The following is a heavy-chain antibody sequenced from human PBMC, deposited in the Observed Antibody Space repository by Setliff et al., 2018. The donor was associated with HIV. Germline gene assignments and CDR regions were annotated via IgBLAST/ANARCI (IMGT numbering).Heavy chain of an antibody. D-gene: IGHD2-2*01. V-gene: IGHV4-39*01. Sequence: PSETLSLTCAASGGSISNSDYYWGWVRQPPGKGLEWIGNIYYGGRAYYNPSLRSRVTISVDTSKNQFSLNLSSVTAADTAVYYCARVDCSGTSCYRDSYYYMDVWGKGTTVTVSS. CDR3: ARVDCSGTSCYRDSYYYMDV. CDR2: IYYGGRA. J-gene: IGHJ6*03. CDR1: GGSISNSDYY.